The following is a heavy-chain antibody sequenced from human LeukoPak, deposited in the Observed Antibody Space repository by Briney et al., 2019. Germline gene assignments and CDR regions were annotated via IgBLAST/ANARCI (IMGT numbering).Heavy chain of an antibody. CDR3: ARHTARLGAWDWFDP. CDR2: IYHSGRT. D-gene: IGHD3-9*01. Sequence: PSETLSLTCAVSGYSISSGYYWGWIRQPPGKGLEWIGSIYHSGRTYYNPSLKSRVTISVDTSKDQFSLKLSSVTAADTAVYYCARHTARLGAWDWFDPWGQGTLVTVSS. CDR1: GYSISSGYY. V-gene: IGHV4-38-2*01. J-gene: IGHJ5*02.